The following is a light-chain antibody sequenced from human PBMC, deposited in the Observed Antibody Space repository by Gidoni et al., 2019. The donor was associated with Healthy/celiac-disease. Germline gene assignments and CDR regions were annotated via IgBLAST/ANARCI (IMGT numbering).Light chain of an antibody. V-gene: IGKV1-33*01. CDR2: DAS. CDR3: QQYDNLPPY. J-gene: IGKJ4*01. CDR1: QDISNY. Sequence: DIQMTQSPSSLSASVGDRVTITCQASQDISNYLNWYQQKPGKAPKLLIYDASNSETGVPSRFSGSGSGTDFTFTISSLQPEDIATYYCQQYDNLPPYFGGGTKVEIK.